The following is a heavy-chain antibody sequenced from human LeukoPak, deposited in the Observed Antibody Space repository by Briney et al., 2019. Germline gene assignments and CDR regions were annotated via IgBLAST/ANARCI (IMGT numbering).Heavy chain of an antibody. CDR1: GFTFSSYG. CDR2: IRYDAINK. Sequence: GGSLRLSCAASGFTFSSYGMHWVRQAPGKGLEGVAFIRYDAINKYYADSVKGRFTISRDNSRNTLYLQMNSLRAEDTALYYCAKDGDTVSGTYYFDMDVWAKGPRSPSP. D-gene: IGHD1-26*01. V-gene: IGHV3-30*02. CDR3: AKDGDTVSGTYYFDMDV. J-gene: IGHJ6*03.